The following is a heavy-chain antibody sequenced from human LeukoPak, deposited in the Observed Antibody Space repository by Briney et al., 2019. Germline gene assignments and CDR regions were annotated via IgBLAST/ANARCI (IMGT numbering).Heavy chain of an antibody. CDR2: ISWNSGYI. D-gene: IGHD6-19*01. CDR3: AKVRGTYSSGYFFDY. CDR1: GFTFDNYA. Sequence: GRSLRLSCAASGFTFDNYAMHWVRQAPGKGLEWLSIISWNSGYIGYADSVKGRFTISRDNAKKSLDLQMNSLRAEDTAFYYCAKVRGTYSSGYFFDYWGRGTLVTVSS. J-gene: IGHJ4*02. V-gene: IGHV3-9*01.